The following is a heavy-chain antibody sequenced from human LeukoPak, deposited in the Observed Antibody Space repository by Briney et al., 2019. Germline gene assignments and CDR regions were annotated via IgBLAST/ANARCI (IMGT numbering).Heavy chain of an antibody. J-gene: IGHJ5*02. Sequence: GSLRLSCAASGFTFSSYAMSWVRKAPGKGLEWVSAISGSGGSTYYADSVKGRLTIPRDNSKNALYLQMSSLRAEDTAVYYCAKNGRDIVVVVAVLGWFDPWGQGTLVTVSS. CDR3: AKNGRDIVVVVAVLGWFDP. D-gene: IGHD2-15*01. CDR1: GFTFSSYA. V-gene: IGHV3-23*01. CDR2: ISGSGGST.